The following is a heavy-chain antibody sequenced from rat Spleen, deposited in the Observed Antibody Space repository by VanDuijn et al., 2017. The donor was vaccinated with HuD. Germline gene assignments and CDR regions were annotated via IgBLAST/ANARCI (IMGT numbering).Heavy chain of an antibody. CDR3: ARRGYNNDFDY. J-gene: IGHJ2*01. V-gene: IGHV5-7*01. Sequence: EVQLVESGGGLVQPGRSLKLSCTASGFTFTDYNMAWVRQAPKTGLEWVATLSYDGSRTYYRDSVKGRFTISRDNAKSTLYLQMDSLRSEDTATYYCARRGYNNDFDYWGQGVMVTVSS. CDR1: GFTFTDYN. CDR2: LSYDGSRT. D-gene: IGHD1-10*01.